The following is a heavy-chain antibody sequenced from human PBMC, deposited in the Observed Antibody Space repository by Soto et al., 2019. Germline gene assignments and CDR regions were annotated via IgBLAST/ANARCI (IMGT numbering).Heavy chain of an antibody. CDR3: ASPSLYDYGDSDAFDI. V-gene: IGHV3-30-3*01. Sequence: QVQLVESGGGVVQPGRSLRLSCAASGFTFSSYAMHWVRQAPGKGLEWVAVISYDGSNKYYADSVKGRFTISRDNSKNXLYLQMNSLRAEDTAVYYCASPSLYDYGDSDAFDIWGQGTMVTVSS. J-gene: IGHJ3*02. CDR2: ISYDGSNK. D-gene: IGHD4-17*01. CDR1: GFTFSSYA.